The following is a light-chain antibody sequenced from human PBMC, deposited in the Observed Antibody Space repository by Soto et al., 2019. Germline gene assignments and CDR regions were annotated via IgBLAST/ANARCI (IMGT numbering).Light chain of an antibody. V-gene: IGKV1-27*01. J-gene: IGKJ1*01. CDR2: AAS. Sequence: DIQMTQSPSSLSASVGDRVTITCRASQDISNYLAWYQQKPGKVPKLLIYAASTLQSGVPSRFSGSESGTDFTLTITSLQPEDVATYYCQNYNSAPTWTFGRGTRGDIK. CDR3: QNYNSAPTWT. CDR1: QDISNY.